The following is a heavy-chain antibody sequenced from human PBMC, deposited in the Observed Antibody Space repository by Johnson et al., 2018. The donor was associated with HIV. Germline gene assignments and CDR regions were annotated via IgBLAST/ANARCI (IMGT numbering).Heavy chain of an antibody. CDR2: INSEGSST. Sequence: VQLVESGGGLVQPGGSLRLSCAASEFMFSNYWMHWVRQAPGKGLVWVSRINSEGSSTDSADSVKGRFTISRDNAKNTLYLQMNSLRAEDTAIYYCAREWGCVITLGGVIVPPGAFDIWGQGTMVTVSS. V-gene: IGHV3-74*01. CDR3: AREWGCVITLGGVIVPPGAFDI. J-gene: IGHJ3*02. D-gene: IGHD3-16*02. CDR1: EFMFSNYW.